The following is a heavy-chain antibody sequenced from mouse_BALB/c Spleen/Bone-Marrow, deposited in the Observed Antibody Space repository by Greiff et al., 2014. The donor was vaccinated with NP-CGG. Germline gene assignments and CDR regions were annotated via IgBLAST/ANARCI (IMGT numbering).Heavy chain of an antibody. CDR1: CYTFTSYW. V-gene: IGHV1S126*01. J-gene: IGHJ4*01. CDR3: TRQYGNYYAMDY. CDR2: IYPSDSYT. Sequence: QVQLKESGAELVRPGASVKVSCKASCYTFTSYWIKWGKQRPGQGLGWIGNIYPSDSYTNYNQNFKDKATLTVDKSSSTAYMQLSSPTSEDSAVYYCTRQYGNYYAMDYWGQGTSVTVSS. D-gene: IGHD2-10*02.